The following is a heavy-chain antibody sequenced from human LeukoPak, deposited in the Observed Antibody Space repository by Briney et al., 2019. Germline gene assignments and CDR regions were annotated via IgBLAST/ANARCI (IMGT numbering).Heavy chain of an antibody. CDR3: TRYGSSGWNYYFDY. V-gene: IGHV3-49*04. CDR2: IRSKAYGGTT. J-gene: IGHJ4*02. D-gene: IGHD6-19*01. CDR1: GFTFGDYA. Sequence: GGSLRLSCTASGFTFGDYAMSWVRQAPGKGLEWVGFIRSKAYGGTTECAASVKGRFTISRDDSKSIAYLQMNSLKTEDTAVYYCTRYGSSGWNYYFDYWGQGTLVTVSS.